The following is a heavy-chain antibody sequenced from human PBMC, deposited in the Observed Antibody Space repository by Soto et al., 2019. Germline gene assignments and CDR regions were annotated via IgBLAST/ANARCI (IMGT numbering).Heavy chain of an antibody. V-gene: IGHV1-18*01. J-gene: IGHJ4*02. Sequence: ASVKVSCKASGYTFTSYGISWVRQAPGQGLEWMGWISAYNGNTNYAQKLQGRVTRTTDTSTSTAYMELRSMGSVDTAVYYCARDGRITMVRGVMSSEPFDYWGQGTLVTVSS. CDR1: GYTFTSYG. CDR3: ARDGRITMVRGVMSSEPFDY. CDR2: ISAYNGNT. D-gene: IGHD3-10*01.